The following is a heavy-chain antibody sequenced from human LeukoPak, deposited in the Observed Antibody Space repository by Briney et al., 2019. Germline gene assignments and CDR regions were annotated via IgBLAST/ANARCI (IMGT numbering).Heavy chain of an antibody. CDR1: GFTFSSYW. J-gene: IGHJ6*03. CDR3: AGDYGYSYGYGRYYYMDV. Sequence: GGSLRLSCAASGFTFSSYWMSWVRQAPGKGLEWVANIKQDGSEKYYVDSVKGRFTISRDNAKNSLYLQMNSLRAEDTAVYYCAGDYGYSYGYGRYYYMDVWGKGTTVTISS. V-gene: IGHV3-7*01. D-gene: IGHD5-18*01. CDR2: IKQDGSEK.